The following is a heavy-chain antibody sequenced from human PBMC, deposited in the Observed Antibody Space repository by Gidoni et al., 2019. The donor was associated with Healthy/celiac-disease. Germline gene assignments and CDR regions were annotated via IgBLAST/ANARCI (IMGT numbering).Heavy chain of an antibody. V-gene: IGHV4-59*01. D-gene: IGHD3-10*01. CDR1: GGSISSYY. CDR2: IYYSGST. J-gene: IGHJ3*02. CDR3: AREGVWFGELLDSSDAFDI. Sequence: QVQLQESGPGLVKPSETLSLTCTVAGGSISSYYWSWIRQHPGKGLEWIGYIYYSGSTNYNPSLKSRVTISVDTSKNQFSLKLSSVTAADTAVYYCAREGVWFGELLDSSDAFDIWGQGTMVTVSS.